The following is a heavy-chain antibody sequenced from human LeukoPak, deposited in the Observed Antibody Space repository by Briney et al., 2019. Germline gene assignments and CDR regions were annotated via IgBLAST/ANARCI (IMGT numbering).Heavy chain of an antibody. CDR2: IYPGNSRT. V-gene: IGHV5-51*01. J-gene: IGHJ4*02. Sequence: GESLKISCQVSGYSFTNYWIGWVRQMPGKGLEWIGIIYPGNSRTRYRPSFQGQVTISADKSITTAYLQWSSLKASDTAMYYCASFSDGKDSDFDHWGQGTLVTVSS. CDR1: GYSFTNYW. CDR3: ASFSDGKDSDFDH. D-gene: IGHD4-23*01.